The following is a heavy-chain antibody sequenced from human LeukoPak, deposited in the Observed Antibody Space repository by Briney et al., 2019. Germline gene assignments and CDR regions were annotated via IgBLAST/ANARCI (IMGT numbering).Heavy chain of an antibody. V-gene: IGHV4-59*12. J-gene: IGHJ4*02. D-gene: IGHD3-16*02. CDR1: GGSISSYY. CDR2: IYYSGST. Sequence: SETLSLACTVSGGSISSYYWSWIRQPPGKGLEWIGYIYYSGSTNYNPSLKSRVTISVDTSKNQFSLKLSSVTAADTAVYYCARDGTYDYVWGSYRCRSGVNPFDYWGQGTLVTVSS. CDR3: ARDGTYDYVWGSYRCRSGVNPFDY.